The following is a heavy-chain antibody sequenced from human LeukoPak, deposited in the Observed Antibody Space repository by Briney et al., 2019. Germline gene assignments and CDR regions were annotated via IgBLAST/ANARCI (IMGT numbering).Heavy chain of an antibody. Sequence: KPSETLSLTCAVYGGSFSGYYWSWIRQPPGKGLEWIGEINHSGSTNYNPSLKSRVTISVDTSKNQFSLKLSSVTAADTAVYYCARAYGYSGSYYYYGMDVWGQGITVIVSS. J-gene: IGHJ6*02. D-gene: IGHD5-18*01. CDR3: ARAYGYSGSYYYYGMDV. V-gene: IGHV4-34*01. CDR2: INHSGST. CDR1: GGSFSGYY.